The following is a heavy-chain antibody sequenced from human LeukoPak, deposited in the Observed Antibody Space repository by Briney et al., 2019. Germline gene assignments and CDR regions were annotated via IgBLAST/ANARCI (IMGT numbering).Heavy chain of an antibody. CDR2: ISWNSGSI. J-gene: IGHJ4*02. D-gene: IGHD3-22*01. Sequence: PGGSLRLSCAASGFTFDDYAMHWVRQAPGKGLEWVSGISWNSGSIGYADSVKGRFTISRDNAKNSLYLQMNSLRAEDTALYYCAKDTAYYYDSSGYIGYWGQGTLVTVSS. CDR3: AKDTAYYYDSSGYIGY. V-gene: IGHV3-9*01. CDR1: GFTFDDYA.